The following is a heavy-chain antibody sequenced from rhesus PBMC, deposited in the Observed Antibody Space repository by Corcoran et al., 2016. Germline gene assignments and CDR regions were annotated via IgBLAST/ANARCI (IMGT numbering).Heavy chain of an antibody. V-gene: IGHV4-169*02. Sequence: QLQLQESGPGLVKPSETLSVTCAVSGGSISSSYWSWIRQAPGKGLEWIGYIYGSGSSTNSNPSLKSRVTLSVDTSKNQLSLKLSSVTTADTAVYYCARDPSSYCTGSGCYGGYFDYWGQGLRVTVSS. CDR1: GGSISSSY. CDR3: ARDPSSYCTGSGCYGGYFDY. J-gene: IGHJ3*01. CDR2: IYGSGSST. D-gene: IGHD2-21*01.